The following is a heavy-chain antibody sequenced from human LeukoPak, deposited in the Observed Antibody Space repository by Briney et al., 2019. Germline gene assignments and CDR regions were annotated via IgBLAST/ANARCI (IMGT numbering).Heavy chain of an antibody. CDR1: GFTFSSYA. CDR3: AKEAAPSTNSPFDY. Sequence: PGGSLRLSCVASGFTFSSYAMTWVRQAPGRGLEWVSDISAGGGTTYYAESVKGRFTISRDNSKNRLYLQMNSLRAEDTAVYYCAKEAAPSTNSPFDYWGQGTLVTVSS. CDR2: ISAGGGTT. D-gene: IGHD5/OR15-5a*01. V-gene: IGHV3-23*01. J-gene: IGHJ4*02.